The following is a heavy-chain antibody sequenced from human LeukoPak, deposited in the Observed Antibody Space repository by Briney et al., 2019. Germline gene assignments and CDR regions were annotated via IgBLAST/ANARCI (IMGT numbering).Heavy chain of an antibody. V-gene: IGHV4-38-2*02. CDR3: ARAYSSSWYYNWFDP. CDR2: FYHSGIT. J-gene: IGHJ5*02. CDR1: GYSISSGYF. Sequence: SETLSLTCTVSGYSISSGYFWGWIRQPPGKGLEWIGSFYHSGITYYNPSLKSRVTISVEMSKNQFSLKLRSVTAADTAMYYCARAYSSSWYYNWFDPWGQGTLVTVSS. D-gene: IGHD6-13*01.